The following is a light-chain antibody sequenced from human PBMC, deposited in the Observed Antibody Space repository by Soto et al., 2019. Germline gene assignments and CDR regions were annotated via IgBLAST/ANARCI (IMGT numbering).Light chain of an antibody. CDR3: CSYAGSYTHYV. Sequence: QSALTQPRSVSGSPGQSVTISCTGTSSDVGGYNYVSWYQQYPGKAPKVMIYAVTKRPSGVPDRISGSKSGNTASLTISGLQAEDYADYYCCSYAGSYTHYVFGTGTKFTVL. J-gene: IGLJ1*01. V-gene: IGLV2-11*01. CDR2: AVT. CDR1: SSDVGGYNY.